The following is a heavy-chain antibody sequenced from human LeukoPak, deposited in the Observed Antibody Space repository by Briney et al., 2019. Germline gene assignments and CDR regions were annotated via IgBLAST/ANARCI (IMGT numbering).Heavy chain of an antibody. CDR3: ARGSRITMVRGVIIRHYYYYMDV. V-gene: IGHV1-8*03. CDR1: GYTFTSYD. J-gene: IGHJ6*03. Sequence: ASVKVSCKASGYTFTSYDINWVRQATGQGLEWMGWMNPISGNTGYAQKFQGRVTITRNTSISTAYMELSSLRSEDTAVYSCARGSRITMVRGVIIRHYYYYMDVWGKGTTVTVSS. D-gene: IGHD3-10*01. CDR2: MNPISGNT.